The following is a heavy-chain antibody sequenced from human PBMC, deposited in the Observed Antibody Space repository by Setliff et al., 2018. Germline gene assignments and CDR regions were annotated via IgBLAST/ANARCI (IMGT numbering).Heavy chain of an antibody. D-gene: IGHD3-10*01. CDR1: NGSISISDFY. V-gene: IGHV4-39*01. CDR3: ARQAGLRGYYGSNSLYYFDF. CDR2: IYYTGDT. Sequence: LSLTCTVPNGSISISDFYWGWIRQSPGKGLEWIGSIYYTGDTWYKQSLEGRVTISVDTSKNQFSLGLTSVTAADTAVYYCARQAGLRGYYGSNSLYYFDFWGRGTLVTVSS. J-gene: IGHJ4*01.